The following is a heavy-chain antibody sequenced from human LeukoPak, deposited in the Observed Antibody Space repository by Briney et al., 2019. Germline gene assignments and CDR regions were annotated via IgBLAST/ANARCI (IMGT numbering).Heavy chain of an antibody. CDR1: GFTFSDYY. D-gene: IGHD3-3*01. CDR2: ISSSGSTI. Sequence: GGSLRLSCAASGFTFSDYYMSWLRQAPGKGLEGVSYISSSGSTIYYADSVKGRFTIYRDNDKNSLYLQMNSLRAEDTAVYYCARDYDVNYDFWSGSASAGYWGQGTLVTVSS. J-gene: IGHJ4*02. CDR3: ARDYDVNYDFWSGSASAGY. V-gene: IGHV3-11*04.